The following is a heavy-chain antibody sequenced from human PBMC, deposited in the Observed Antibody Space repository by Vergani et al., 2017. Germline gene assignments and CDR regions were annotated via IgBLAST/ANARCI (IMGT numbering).Heavy chain of an antibody. CDR2: TRNKARGYST. V-gene: IGHV3-72*01. CDR1: GFTLSDYW. D-gene: IGHD3-3*01. CDR3: ARTLKFLDMVF. J-gene: IGHJ6*04. Sequence: EVRLVESGGGLVQPGGSLRLSCATSGFTLSDYWIHWVRQAPGKGLEWVARTRNKARGYSTGYAASVRARFIVSRDASVKSVSLQMTRLRIDDTDVYFCARTLKFLDMVFWGKGTTVTVSA.